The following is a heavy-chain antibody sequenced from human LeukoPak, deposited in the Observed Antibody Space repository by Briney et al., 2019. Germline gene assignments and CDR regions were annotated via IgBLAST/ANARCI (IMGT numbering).Heavy chain of an antibody. CDR3: ARGLRGYLFDP. CDR2: IRYDGNIK. CDR1: GFTFSSYD. V-gene: IGHV3-30*02. D-gene: IGHD6-13*01. J-gene: IGHJ5*02. Sequence: GGSLRLSCAASGFTFSSYDMHWVRQAPGKGLEWVAFIRYDGNIKYYADSVKGRFTISRDNSKNTLYLQMNSLRAEDTAVYYCARGLRGYLFDPWGQGTLVTVSS.